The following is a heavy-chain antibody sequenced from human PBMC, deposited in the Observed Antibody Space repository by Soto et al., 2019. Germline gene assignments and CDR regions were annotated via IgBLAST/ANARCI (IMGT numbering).Heavy chain of an antibody. CDR2: IYYSGST. J-gene: IGHJ5*02. CDR3: ARESAGIAARRGNWFDP. CDR1: GGSISSYY. V-gene: IGHV4-59*01. Sequence: SETLSLTCTVSGGSISSYYWSWIRQPPGKGLAWIGYIYYSGSTNYNPSLKSRVTISVDTSKNQFSLKLSSVTAADTAVYYCARESAGIAARRGNWFDPWGQGTLVTVSS. D-gene: IGHD6-6*01.